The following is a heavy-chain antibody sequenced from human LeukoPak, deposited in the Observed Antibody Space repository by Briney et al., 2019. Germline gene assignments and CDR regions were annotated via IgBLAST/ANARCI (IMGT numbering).Heavy chain of an antibody. CDR2: IYSGGGT. V-gene: IGHV3-53*01. CDR3: ARDSSAWSPGYFDY. Sequence: PGGSLRLSCAASGFTVSSNYMNWVRQAPGKGLEWVSLIYSGGGTYYADSVKGRFTISRDSSKNTPYLQMNSLRAEDTAVYYCARDSSAWSPGYFDYWGQGTLVTVSS. J-gene: IGHJ4*02. CDR1: GFTVSSNY. D-gene: IGHD6-19*01.